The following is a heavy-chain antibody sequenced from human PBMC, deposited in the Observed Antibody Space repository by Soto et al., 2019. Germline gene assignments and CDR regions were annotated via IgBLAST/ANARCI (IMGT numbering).Heavy chain of an antibody. D-gene: IGHD6-19*01. Sequence: GESLKISCKGSGYSFTSYWIGWVRQMPGKGLEWMGIIYPGDSDTRYSPSFQGQVTISADKSISTAYLQWSSLKASDTAMYYCARHEVAVAGRTYGMDVWGQGTTVTSP. CDR2: IYPGDSDT. CDR3: ARHEVAVAGRTYGMDV. V-gene: IGHV5-51*01. CDR1: GYSFTSYW. J-gene: IGHJ6*02.